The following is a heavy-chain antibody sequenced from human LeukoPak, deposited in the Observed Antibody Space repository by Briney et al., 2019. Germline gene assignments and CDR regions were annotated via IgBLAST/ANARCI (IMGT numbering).Heavy chain of an antibody. CDR2: INWNGGST. CDR1: GFTFDDYG. CDR3: ARDGSSTRPFTYYYYYYMDV. V-gene: IGHV3-20*04. D-gene: IGHD2-2*01. Sequence: GGSLRLSCAASGFTFDDYGMSWVRQAPGKGLEWVSGINWNGGSTGYADSVKGRFTISRDNPKNSLYLQMNSLRAEDTAVYYCARDGSSTRPFTYYYYYYMDVWGKGTTVT. J-gene: IGHJ6*03.